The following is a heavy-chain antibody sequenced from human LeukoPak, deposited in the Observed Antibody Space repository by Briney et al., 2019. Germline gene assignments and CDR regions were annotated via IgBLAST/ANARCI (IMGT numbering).Heavy chain of an antibody. CDR2: INHSGST. D-gene: IGHD2-15*01. CDR3: ARGFGYCSGGSCYSGMDV. V-gene: IGHV4-34*01. CDR1: GGSFSGYY. J-gene: IGHJ6*04. Sequence: PSETLSLTCAVYGGSFSGYYWSWIRQPPGKGLEWIGEINHSGSTNYNPSLKSRVTISVDTSKNQFSLKLSSVIAADTAVYYCARGFGYCSGGSCYSGMDVWGKGTTVTVSS.